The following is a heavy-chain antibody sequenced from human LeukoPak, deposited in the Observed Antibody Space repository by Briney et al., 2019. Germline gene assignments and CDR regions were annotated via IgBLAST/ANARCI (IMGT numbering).Heavy chain of an antibody. CDR2: VSGSGDTT. Sequence: PGGSLRLSCAASGFTFSTYAMNWVCQAPGKGLEWVSAVSGSGDTTYYADSVKGRFTISRDNSKNTLHLQMNSLRAEDTALYYCAKDVRTYPRNAFDIWGQGTMVTVSS. V-gene: IGHV3-23*01. J-gene: IGHJ3*02. CDR3: AKDVRTYPRNAFDI. CDR1: GFTFSTYA.